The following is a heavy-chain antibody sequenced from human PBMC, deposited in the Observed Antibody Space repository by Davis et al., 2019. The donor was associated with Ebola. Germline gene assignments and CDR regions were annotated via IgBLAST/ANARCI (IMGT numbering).Heavy chain of an antibody. CDR2: LYSCGGTT. V-gene: IGHV3-NL1*01. CDR3: ARHDWFDP. CDR1: GFTFSSYG. J-gene: IGHJ5*02. Sequence: GESLKISCAASGFTFSSYGMHWVRQAPGKGPEWVAILYSCGGTTYYADSVKGRFPISRDNSKNTLYLQMTSLRVEDTAMYYCARHDWFDPWGRGTLVTVSS.